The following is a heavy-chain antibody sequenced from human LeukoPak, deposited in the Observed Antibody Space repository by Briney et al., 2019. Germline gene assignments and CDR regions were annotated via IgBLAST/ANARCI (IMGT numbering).Heavy chain of an antibody. CDR2: ISGSGGST. Sequence: GGSLRLSCAASVFTFSSYAMSWVRQAPGKGLEWVSAISGSGGSTYYADSVKGRFTISRDNSKNTLYLQMNSLRAEDTAVYYCAKDEYYYDSSGYSDYYYYYMDVWGKGTTVTVSS. D-gene: IGHD3-22*01. J-gene: IGHJ6*03. CDR1: VFTFSSYA. V-gene: IGHV3-23*01. CDR3: AKDEYYYDSSGYSDYYYYYMDV.